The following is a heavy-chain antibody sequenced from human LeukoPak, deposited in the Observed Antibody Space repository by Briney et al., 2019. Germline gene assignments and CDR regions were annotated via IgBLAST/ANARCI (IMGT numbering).Heavy chain of an antibody. Sequence: SETLSLTCTVSGGSISSYYWSWIRQPPGKGLEWIGYIYTSGSTNYNPSLKSRVTISVDTSKTQFSLKLSSVTAADTAVYYCARQLGSSSVNWFDPWGQGTLVTVSS. CDR1: GGSISSYY. CDR2: IYTSGST. V-gene: IGHV4-4*09. J-gene: IGHJ5*02. D-gene: IGHD6-6*01. CDR3: ARQLGSSSVNWFDP.